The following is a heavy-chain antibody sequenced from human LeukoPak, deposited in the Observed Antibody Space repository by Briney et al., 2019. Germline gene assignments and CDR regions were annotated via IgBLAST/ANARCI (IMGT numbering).Heavy chain of an antibody. CDR3: ARWGLGKGNAFDI. J-gene: IGHJ3*02. D-gene: IGHD3-16*01. CDR2: ISWNSGSI. CDR1: GFTFDDYA. V-gene: IGHV3-9*01. Sequence: PGRSLRLSCAASGFTFDDYAMHWVRQAPGKGLEWVSGISWNSGSIGYADSVKGRFTISRDNAKNTLYLQMNSLRAEDTAVYYCARWGLGKGNAFDIWGQGTMVTVSS.